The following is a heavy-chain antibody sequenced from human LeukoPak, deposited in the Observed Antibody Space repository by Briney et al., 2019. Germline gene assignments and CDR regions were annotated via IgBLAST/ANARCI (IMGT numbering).Heavy chain of an antibody. CDR1: GGSISSSSYY. Sequence: SETLSLTCTVSGGSISSSSYYWGWIRQPPGKGLEWIGSIYYSGSTYYNPSLKSRVTISVDTSKNQFSLKLSSMTAADTAVYYCAFIGPGYYFDYWGQGTLVTVSS. J-gene: IGHJ4*02. CDR2: IYYSGST. D-gene: IGHD3-10*01. V-gene: IGHV4-39*01. CDR3: AFIGPGYYFDY.